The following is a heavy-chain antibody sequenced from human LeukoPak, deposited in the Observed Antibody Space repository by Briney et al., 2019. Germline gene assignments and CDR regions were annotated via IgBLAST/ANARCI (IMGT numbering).Heavy chain of an antibody. Sequence: GSLRLSCAASGFTFSSYSMNWVRQAPGKGLEWVSSISSSSSYIYYADSVKGRFTISRDNAKNSLYLQMNSLRAEDTAVYYCARESTVTGGISYFDYLGQGTLVTVSS. J-gene: IGHJ4*02. D-gene: IGHD4-17*01. CDR2: ISSSSSYI. V-gene: IGHV3-21*01. CDR1: GFTFSSYS. CDR3: ARESTVTGGISYFDY.